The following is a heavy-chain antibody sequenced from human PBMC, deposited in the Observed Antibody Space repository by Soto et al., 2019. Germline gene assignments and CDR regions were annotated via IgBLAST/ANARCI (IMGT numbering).Heavy chain of an antibody. J-gene: IGHJ6*02. V-gene: IGHV3-30*18. CDR2: ISYDGSNK. CDR3: AKENSSSWYYYYYYGMDV. D-gene: IGHD6-13*01. Sequence: QVQLVESGGGVVQPGRSLRLSCAASGFTFSSYGMHWVRQAPGKGLEWVAVISYDGSNKYYADSVKGRFTISRDNSKNTLYLQMNSLRAEDTAVYYCAKENSSSWYYYYYYGMDVWGQGTTVTVSS. CDR1: GFTFSSYG.